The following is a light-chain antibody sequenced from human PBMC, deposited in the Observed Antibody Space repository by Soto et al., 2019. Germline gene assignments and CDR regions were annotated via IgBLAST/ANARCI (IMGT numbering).Light chain of an antibody. J-gene: IGKJ4*01. Sequence: EIVLTQSPGTLSLSPGERATLSCRASQSVSISYLAWYQQKPGQAPRQLIYSASSRATGIPDRFSGSGSGTDFTLTITRLEPEDFAVYYCQHYRTSFGGGTRVEIK. CDR2: SAS. CDR3: QHYRTS. V-gene: IGKV3-20*01. CDR1: QSVSISY.